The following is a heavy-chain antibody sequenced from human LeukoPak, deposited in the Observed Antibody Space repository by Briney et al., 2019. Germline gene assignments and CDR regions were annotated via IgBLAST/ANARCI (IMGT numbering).Heavy chain of an antibody. V-gene: IGHV3-23*01. J-gene: IGHJ4*02. CDR2: ITSTGGST. Sequence: GGSLRLSCAASGFTFSSYAMSWVRQAPGEGLEWVSAITSTGGSTYYADSVKGGFTISRDNSKNTLYLQMNSLRAEDTAVYYCAKGSSGSRPYYFDHCGQGTLVTVSS. CDR3: AKGSSGSRPYYFDH. CDR1: GFTFSSYA. D-gene: IGHD6-13*01.